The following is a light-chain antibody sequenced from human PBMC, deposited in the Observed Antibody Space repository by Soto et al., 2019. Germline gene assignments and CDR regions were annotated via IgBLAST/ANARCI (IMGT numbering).Light chain of an antibody. CDR1: SGHSTYI. V-gene: IGLV4-60*02. Sequence: QLVLTQSSSASASLGSSVKLTCILSSGHSTYIIAWYQQQPGKAPRFLMTLDRSGSYNRGSGVPDRFSGSSSGADRYLTISNLQFEDEGDYYCETWYSNTHKVFGGGTQLTVL. J-gene: IGLJ3*02. CDR3: ETWYSNTHKV. CDR2: LDRSGSY.